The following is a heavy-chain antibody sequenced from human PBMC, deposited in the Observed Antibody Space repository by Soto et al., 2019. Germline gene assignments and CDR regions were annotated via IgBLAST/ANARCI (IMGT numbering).Heavy chain of an antibody. D-gene: IGHD2-15*01. V-gene: IGHV4-39*01. CDR1: GGSISSSSYY. J-gene: IGHJ6*02. Sequence: PSETLSLTCTVSGGSISSSSYYWGWIRQPPGKGLEWIGSIYYSGSTYYNPSLKSRVTISVDTSKNQFYLKLSSVTAADTAVYYCARHDCGYCSGGSCQYYYGMDVWGQGTTVTVSS. CDR3: ARHDCGYCSGGSCQYYYGMDV. CDR2: IYYSGST.